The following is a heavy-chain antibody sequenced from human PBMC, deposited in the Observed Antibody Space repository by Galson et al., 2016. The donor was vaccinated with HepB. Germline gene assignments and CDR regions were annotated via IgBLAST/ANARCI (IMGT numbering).Heavy chain of an antibody. D-gene: IGHD3-16*01. V-gene: IGHV3-21*04. CDR1: GFSFSTYT. Sequence: SLRLSCAASGFSFSTYTMNWVRQAPGKGLEYVSSISSSSGTIYYSDSVRGRFTTSRDNARNSLYLQMNSLRAEDTAMYYCVGGDSRGYWGQGTLVTVSS. J-gene: IGHJ4*02. CDR2: ISSSSGTI. CDR3: VGGDSRGY.